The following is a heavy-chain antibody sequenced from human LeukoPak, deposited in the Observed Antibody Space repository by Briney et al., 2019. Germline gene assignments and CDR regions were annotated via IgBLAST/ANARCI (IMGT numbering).Heavy chain of an antibody. D-gene: IGHD4-11*01. J-gene: IGHJ3*02. CDR3: ARDTTVTTSQAFDI. CDR2: INHSGST. V-gene: IGHV4-34*01. CDR1: GGSFSGYY. Sequence: SETLSLTCAVYGGSFSGYYWSWIRQPPGKGLEWIGEINHSGSTNYNPSLKSRVTISVDTSKNQFSLKLSSVTAADTAVYYCARDTTVTTSQAFDIWGQGTMVTVSS.